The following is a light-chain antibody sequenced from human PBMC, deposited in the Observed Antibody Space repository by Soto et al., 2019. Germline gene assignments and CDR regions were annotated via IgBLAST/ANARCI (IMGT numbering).Light chain of an antibody. CDR2: GAS. Sequence: EIVMTQSPATLSVSRGERATLSCRANQAISSNLAWYQQKPGQAPRLLIYGASTRATGIPDRFSGSGSGTEFTLTISSLQSEDFAVYYCQHYNNWLGTFGGGTKVEIE. CDR3: QHYNNWLGT. CDR1: QAISSN. V-gene: IGKV3-15*01. J-gene: IGKJ4*01.